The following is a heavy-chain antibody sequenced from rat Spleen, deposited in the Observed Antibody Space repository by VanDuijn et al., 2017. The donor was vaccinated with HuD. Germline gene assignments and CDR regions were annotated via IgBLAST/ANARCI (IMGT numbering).Heavy chain of an antibody. D-gene: IGHD1-4*01. CDR1: GFTFTNYG. J-gene: IGHJ3*01. Sequence: EVQLVESGGGLVQPGRSLKLSCVASGFTFTNYGMSWVRQAPTKGLEWVSSINPDGGRTYYPDSVKGRFTISRDNAENTVYLQMNSLRSEDTAIYCCAKDGSRYGYTNFDYWGEGTLVTVSS. CDR3: AKDGSRYGYTNFDY. CDR2: INPDGGRT. V-gene: IGHV5-58*01.